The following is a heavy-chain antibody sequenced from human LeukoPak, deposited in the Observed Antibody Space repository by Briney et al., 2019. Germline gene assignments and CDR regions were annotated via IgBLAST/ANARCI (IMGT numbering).Heavy chain of an antibody. CDR3: ARVSSGYRRPFDY. J-gene: IGHJ4*02. V-gene: IGHV3-23*01. Sequence: PGGSLRLSCAASGFTFSSYAMSWVRQAPGKGLEWVSAISGSGGSTYYADSVKGRFTISRDNSKNTLYLQMNSLRAEDTAVYCCARVSSGYRRPFDYWGQGTLVTVPS. CDR2: ISGSGGST. CDR1: GFTFSSYA. D-gene: IGHD5-18*01.